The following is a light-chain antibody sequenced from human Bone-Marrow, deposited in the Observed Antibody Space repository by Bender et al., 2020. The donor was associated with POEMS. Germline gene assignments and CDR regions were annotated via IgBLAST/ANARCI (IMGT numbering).Light chain of an antibody. CDR1: SSDFSTSFS. CDR3: SSYTSSSTVV. Sequence: QSALTQPASVSGSPGQSITISCAGSSSDFSTSFSVSWYQQLPGEAPQLIIYDFYNRPPGVSHRFSGSKSGNTASLTISGLQADDEADYYCSSYTSSSTVVFGGGTKLTVL. V-gene: IGLV2-14*03. CDR2: DFY. J-gene: IGLJ2*01.